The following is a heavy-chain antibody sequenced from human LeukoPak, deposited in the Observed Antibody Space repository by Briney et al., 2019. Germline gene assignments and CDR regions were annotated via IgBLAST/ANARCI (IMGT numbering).Heavy chain of an antibody. CDR3: AKGFSEYSYGLDY. V-gene: IGHV3-11*01. D-gene: IGHD5-18*01. CDR2: ISSSGSTI. CDR1: GFTFSDYY. Sequence: GGSLRLSRAASGFTFSDYYMNWIRRAPGKGLEWVSYISSSGSTIYYADSVKGRFTISRDNAKNSLYLQMNSLRAEDTAVYYCAKGFSEYSYGLDYWGQGTLVTVSS. J-gene: IGHJ4*02.